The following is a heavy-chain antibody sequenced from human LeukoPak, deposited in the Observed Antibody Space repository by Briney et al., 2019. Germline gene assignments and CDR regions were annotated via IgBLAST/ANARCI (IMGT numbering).Heavy chain of an antibody. V-gene: IGHV3-53*01. Sequence: GGSLRLSCAASGFTVSSNYMSWVRQAPGKGLEWVSVIYSGGSTYYEDSVKGRFTISRDNSKNTLYLQMNSLRAEDTAVYYCASFDYGDPFDYWGQGTLVTVSS. CDR2: IYSGGST. D-gene: IGHD4-17*01. CDR3: ASFDYGDPFDY. J-gene: IGHJ4*02. CDR1: GFTVSSNY.